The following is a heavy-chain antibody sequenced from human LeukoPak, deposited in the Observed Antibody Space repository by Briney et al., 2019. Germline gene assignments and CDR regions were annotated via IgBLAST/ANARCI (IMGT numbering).Heavy chain of an antibody. J-gene: IGHJ4*02. V-gene: IGHV4-59*08. Sequence: LETLSLTCTVSGXSISSYYWSWIRLPPGKGLEWIGFLDYSGSPNYNPSFKSRLTVSVDTSKNQFSLKLRSVTAADTAVYYCARHGDSWTFDYWGQGTLVTVSS. CDR3: ARHGDSWTFDY. D-gene: IGHD6-13*01. CDR2: LDYSGSP. CDR1: GXSISSYY.